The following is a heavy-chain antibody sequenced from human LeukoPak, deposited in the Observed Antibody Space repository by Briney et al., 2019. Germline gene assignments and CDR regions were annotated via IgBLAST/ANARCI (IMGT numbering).Heavy chain of an antibody. D-gene: IGHD3-3*01. CDR2: ISGSGGST. CDR1: GFTFSSYA. J-gene: IGHJ6*02. CDR3: AKSTIFGVVDYYYGMDV. Sequence: PGGSLRLSCAASGFTFSSYAMSWVRQAPGKGLEWVSAISGSGGSTYYADSVKGRVTISRDNSKNTLYLQMNSLRAEDTAVYYCAKSTIFGVVDYYYGMDVWGQGTTVTVSS. V-gene: IGHV3-23*01.